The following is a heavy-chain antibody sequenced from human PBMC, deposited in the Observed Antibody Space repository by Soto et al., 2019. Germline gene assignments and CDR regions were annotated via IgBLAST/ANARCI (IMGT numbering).Heavy chain of an antibody. CDR2: VSYIGRT. J-gene: IGHJ4*02. CDR3: SRIAGSVPVTGFDY. CDR1: GGSISNSSYL. V-gene: IGHV4-39*01. D-gene: IGHD6-13*01. Sequence: QLQLQESGPRLVKPSETLSLTCTVSGGSISNSSYLWGWIRQPPGKGLQWIGSVSYIGRTYYNPSLKGRVTQSEDTSKTPYSMRLRPVTAADTAVYDCSRIAGSVPVTGFDYWGQGALVTVSS.